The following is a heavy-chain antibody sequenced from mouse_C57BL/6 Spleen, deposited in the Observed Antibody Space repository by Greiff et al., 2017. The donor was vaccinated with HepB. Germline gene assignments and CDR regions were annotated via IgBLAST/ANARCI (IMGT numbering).Heavy chain of an antibody. CDR3: GRQESYYYGSSPWFAY. D-gene: IGHD1-1*01. J-gene: IGHJ3*01. Sequence: QVQLQQPGAELVKPGASVKLSCKASGYTFTSYWMHWVKQRPGQGLEWIGMIHPNSGSTNYNEKFKSKATLTVDKSSSTAYMQLSSLTSADSAVYYWGRQESYYYGSSPWFAYWGQGTLVTVSA. CDR1: GYTFTSYW. CDR2: IHPNSGST. V-gene: IGHV1-64*01.